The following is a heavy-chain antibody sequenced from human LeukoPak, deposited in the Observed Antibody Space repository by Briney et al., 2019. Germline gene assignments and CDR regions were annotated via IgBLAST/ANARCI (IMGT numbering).Heavy chain of an antibody. Sequence: SETLSLTCTVSGGSISSCSYYWGWIRQPPGKGLEWIGSIYYSGSTYYNPSLKSRVTISVDTSKNQFSLKLISVTAADTAVYYCASNDYWGQGTLVTVSS. CDR2: IYYSGST. J-gene: IGHJ4*02. V-gene: IGHV4-39*07. CDR1: GGSISSCSYY. CDR3: ASNDY.